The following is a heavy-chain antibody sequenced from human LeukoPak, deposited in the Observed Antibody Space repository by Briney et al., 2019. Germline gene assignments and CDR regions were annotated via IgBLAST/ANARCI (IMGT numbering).Heavy chain of an antibody. CDR3: ARGPRQSFRHYYDSSGYYGY. CDR2: ISSSSSYI. D-gene: IGHD3-22*01. J-gene: IGHJ4*02. Sequence: PGGSLRLSCAASGFTFSSYSMNWVRQAPGKGLEWVSSISSSSSYIYYADSVKGRFTISRDNAKNSLYLQMNSLRAEDTAVYYCARGPRQSFRHYYDSSGYYGYWGQGTLVTVSS. V-gene: IGHV3-21*01. CDR1: GFTFSSYS.